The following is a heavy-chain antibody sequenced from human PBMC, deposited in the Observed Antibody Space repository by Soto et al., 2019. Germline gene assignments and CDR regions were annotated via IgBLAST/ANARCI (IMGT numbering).Heavy chain of an antibody. J-gene: IGHJ4*02. Sequence: SDTLSLTCAVYGGSFSGYYWSWIRQPPGKGLEWIGEINHSGSTNYNPSLKSRVTISVDTSKNQFSLKLSSVTAADTAVYYCARGPRPYDSSGYYAPPRTFFDYWGQGTLVTVSS. V-gene: IGHV4-34*01. CDR2: INHSGST. CDR1: GGSFSGYY. D-gene: IGHD3-22*01. CDR3: ARGPRPYDSSGYYAPPRTFFDY.